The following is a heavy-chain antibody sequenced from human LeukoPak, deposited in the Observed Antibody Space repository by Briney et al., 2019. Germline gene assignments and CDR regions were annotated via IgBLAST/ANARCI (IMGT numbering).Heavy chain of an antibody. V-gene: IGHV3-11*04. J-gene: IGHJ5*02. CDR3: ARGVTTMVRGVIHNWFDP. CDR1: GFTFSDYY. D-gene: IGHD3-10*01. Sequence: GGSLRLSCAASGFTFSDYYMSWIRQAPGKGLEWVSYISSSGSTIYYADSVKGRFTISRDNAKDSLYLQMNSLRAEDTAVYYCARGVTTMVRGVIHNWFDPWGRGTLVTVSS. CDR2: ISSSGSTI.